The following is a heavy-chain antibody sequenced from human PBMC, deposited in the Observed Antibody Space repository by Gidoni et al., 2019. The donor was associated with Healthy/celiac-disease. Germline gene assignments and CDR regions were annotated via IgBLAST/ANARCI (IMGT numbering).Heavy chain of an antibody. D-gene: IGHD6-13*01. J-gene: IGHJ5*02. V-gene: IGHV3-23*01. CDR2: ISGSGGST. CDR1: GFTFRSYA. CDR3: ARDSGSWPNNWFDP. Sequence: EVQLLESGGGLVQPGGSLSLSCEASGFTFRSYAMSWVRQDPGKGLEWVSAISGSGGSTYYADSVKGRFTISRDNFKYTLYLQMNSLRAEDTAVYYCARDSGSWPNNWFDPWGQGTLVTVSS.